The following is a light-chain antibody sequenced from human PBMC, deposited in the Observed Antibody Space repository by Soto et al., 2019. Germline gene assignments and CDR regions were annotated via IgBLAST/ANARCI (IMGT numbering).Light chain of an antibody. CDR1: QSVSSSY. Sequence: PGERVTLSCSASQSVSSSYLTWYQQKPGQAPRLLIYGASTRATSIPARFSGSGSGTDFTLTISSLQPEDFAVYYSQQDYNLRLTFGGGTKVDIK. CDR2: GAS. CDR3: QQDYNLRLT. V-gene: IGKV3D-7*01. J-gene: IGKJ4*01.